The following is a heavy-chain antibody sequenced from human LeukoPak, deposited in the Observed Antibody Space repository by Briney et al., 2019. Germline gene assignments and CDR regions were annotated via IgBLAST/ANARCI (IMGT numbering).Heavy chain of an antibody. Sequence: PSETLSLTCTVSGGSISSYYWSWIRQPPGKGLEWIGYIYTSGSTNYNPSLKSRVTISVDTSKNQFSLKLSSVTAADTAVYYCARTLGYCSSTSCYYDAFDIWGQGTMVTVSS. J-gene: IGHJ3*02. D-gene: IGHD2-2*01. CDR1: GGSISSYY. CDR2: IYTSGST. CDR3: ARTLGYCSSTSCYYDAFDI. V-gene: IGHV4-4*09.